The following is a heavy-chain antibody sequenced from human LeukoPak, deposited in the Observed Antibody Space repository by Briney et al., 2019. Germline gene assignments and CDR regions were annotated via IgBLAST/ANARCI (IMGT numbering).Heavy chain of an antibody. V-gene: IGHV3-23*01. CDR3: AKGDYGDRQYFQH. J-gene: IGHJ1*01. CDR1: GLTFSMYA. CDR2: VSGGADTT. D-gene: IGHD2-21*02. Sequence: GGSLRLSCAASGLTFSMYAVSGAGQTPGKGLEWVSTVSGGADTTYYADSVKGRFTISRDNPKNTMYLLMYRLIAEDTAVYYCAKGDYGDRQYFQHWGQGTLVTVSS.